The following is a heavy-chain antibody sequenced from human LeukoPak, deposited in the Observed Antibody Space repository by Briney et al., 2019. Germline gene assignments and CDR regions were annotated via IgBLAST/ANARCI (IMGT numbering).Heavy chain of an antibody. CDR1: GFNFATAW. D-gene: IGHD1-26*01. J-gene: IGHJ4*02. CDR3: GTDITPVGANVGFPDY. CDR2: IKSKPNGGTI. V-gene: IGHV3-15*01. Sequence: GGSLRLSCAASGFNFATAWMSWVRQAPGKGLEWVGRIKSKPNGGTIDYAAPVKGRFVISRDDSKNTLYLQMNSLKTDDTALYYCGTDITPVGANVGFPDYWGQGTMVTVSS.